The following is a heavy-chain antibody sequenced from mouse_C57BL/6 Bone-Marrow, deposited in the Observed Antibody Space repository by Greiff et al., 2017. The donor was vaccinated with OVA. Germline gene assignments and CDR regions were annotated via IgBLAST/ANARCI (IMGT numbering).Heavy chain of an antibody. V-gene: IGHV5-9-1*02. Sequence: EVKLVESGEGLVKPGGSLKLSCAASGFTFSSYAMSWVRQTPEKRLEWVAYISSGGDYIYYADTVKGRFTISRDNAGNTLYLQMSSLKSEDTAMYYCTREGLYFDYWGQGTTLTVSS. CDR1: GFTFSSYA. J-gene: IGHJ2*01. CDR3: TREGLYFDY. D-gene: IGHD1-1*01. CDR2: ISSGGDYI.